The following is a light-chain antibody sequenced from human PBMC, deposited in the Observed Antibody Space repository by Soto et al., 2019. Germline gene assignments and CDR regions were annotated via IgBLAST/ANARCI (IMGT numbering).Light chain of an antibody. CDR3: QQYNSYST. Sequence: DIQMTQSPSTLSASVGARVTITCRASQSISTWLAWYQQKPGKAPKILIYDASSLESGVPSRFSGSGSGTESTLTISSLQPEDFASYYCQQYNSYSTLGQGTKVDIK. J-gene: IGKJ1*01. V-gene: IGKV1-5*01. CDR1: QSISTW. CDR2: DAS.